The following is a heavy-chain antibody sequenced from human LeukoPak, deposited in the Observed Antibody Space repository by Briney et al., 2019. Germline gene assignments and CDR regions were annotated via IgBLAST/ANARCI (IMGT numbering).Heavy chain of an antibody. CDR3: ARGPYSTSWFPLDY. J-gene: IGHJ4*02. D-gene: IGHD6-13*01. CDR1: GFTFSDYA. Sequence: PGGSLRLSCAASGFTFSDYAMHWVRQAPGKGLEYVSAIGNNGGSTYYANSVKARFTISRDNSKNTLYLQMGSLSIKDMAVYFCARGPYSTSWFPLDYWGQGTLVTVSS. CDR2: IGNNGGST. V-gene: IGHV3-64*01.